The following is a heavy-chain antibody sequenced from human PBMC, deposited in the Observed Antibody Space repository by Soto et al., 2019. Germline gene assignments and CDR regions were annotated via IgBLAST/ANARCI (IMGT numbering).Heavy chain of an antibody. D-gene: IGHD3-10*01. J-gene: IGHJ4*02. CDR3: VLWPPYYFDY. V-gene: IGHV3-11*01. CDR2: ISGNGEII. Sequence: GGSLRLSCAASGFTFSDYYIHWIRRAPGKGLEWISYISGNGEIIQYADSVKGRFTISRDNSKNTLYLQMNSLRAEDTAVYYCVLWPPYYFDYLGQGTLVTVSS. CDR1: GFTFSDYY.